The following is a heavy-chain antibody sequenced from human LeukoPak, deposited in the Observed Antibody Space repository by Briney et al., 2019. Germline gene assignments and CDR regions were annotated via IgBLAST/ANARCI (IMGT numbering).Heavy chain of an antibody. D-gene: IGHD4-17*01. CDR1: GFSLGTSGMC. Sequence: SGPALVKPTQTLTLTCTFSGFSLGTSGMCVSWIRQPPGKALGWLARIDWDDDKYYSTSLQTRLTISKDTSKNQVVLTMTNMDPVDTATYYCARAFPTVTTFDYWGQGTLVTVSS. CDR3: ARAFPTVTTFDY. J-gene: IGHJ4*02. CDR2: IDWDDDK. V-gene: IGHV2-70*11.